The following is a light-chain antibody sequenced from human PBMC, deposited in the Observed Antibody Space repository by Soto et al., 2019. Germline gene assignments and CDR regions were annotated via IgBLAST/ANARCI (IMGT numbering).Light chain of an antibody. CDR1: QSVASDY. V-gene: IGKV3-20*01. Sequence: EMGLTQSPGTLSLSPGERATLSCRASQSVASDYMAWYQQKPGQAPRLLIYSAYSRNTGIPDRFTGSGSGTDFTPTISRLEPEDFAVYFCQQYSSFHRTSGKGTKLEI. CDR2: SAY. J-gene: IGKJ2*02. CDR3: QQYSSFHRT.